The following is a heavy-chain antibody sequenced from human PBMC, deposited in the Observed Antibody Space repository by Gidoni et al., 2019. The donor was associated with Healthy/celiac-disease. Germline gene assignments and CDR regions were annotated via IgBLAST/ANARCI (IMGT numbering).Heavy chain of an antibody. D-gene: IGHD3-10*01. CDR1: GFTFSRYG. CDR2: INSDGSST. V-gene: IGHV3-74*01. CDR3: ARDLYGSGGSYGMDV. J-gene: IGHJ6*02. Sequence: EVQLVESGGGLVQPGGSLRLSCAASGFTFSRYGRHWVRQAPGKGLVWVSRINSDGSSTSYADSVKGRFTISRDNAKNTLYLQMNSLRAEDTAVYYCARDLYGSGGSYGMDVWGQGTTVTVSS.